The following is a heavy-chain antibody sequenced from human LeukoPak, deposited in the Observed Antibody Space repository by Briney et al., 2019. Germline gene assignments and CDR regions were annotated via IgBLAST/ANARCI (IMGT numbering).Heavy chain of an antibody. V-gene: IGHV4-34*01. CDR3: ARDGSYCSGGSCYPEYYFDY. Sequence: PSETLSLTCTVSGGSISSYYWSWIRQPPGKGLEWIGEINHSGSTNYNPSLKSRVTISVDTSKNQFSLKLSSVTAADTAVYYCARDGSYCSGGSCYPEYYFDYWGQGTLVTVSS. D-gene: IGHD2-15*01. CDR1: GGSISSYY. J-gene: IGHJ4*02. CDR2: INHSGST.